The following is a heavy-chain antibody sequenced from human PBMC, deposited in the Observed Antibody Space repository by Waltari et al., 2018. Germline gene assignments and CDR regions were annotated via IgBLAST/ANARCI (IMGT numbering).Heavy chain of an antibody. J-gene: IGHJ4*02. CDR2: INPDSCGT. CDR3: ARAPGRHSSGN. Sequence: QVQLVQSGAEVKKPGASVKVSCKASGYTFTGYYMHWVRQAPGQGLEWIGWINPDSCGTTYAQKFQGRVPMTRDTTINTAYMELGRLRSDDTAVYYCARAPGRHSSGNWRQRTLVTVSS. CDR1: GYTFTGYY. D-gene: IGHD6-19*01. V-gene: IGHV1-2*02.